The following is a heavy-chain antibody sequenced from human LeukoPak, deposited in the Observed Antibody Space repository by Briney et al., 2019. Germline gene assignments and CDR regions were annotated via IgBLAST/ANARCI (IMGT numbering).Heavy chain of an antibody. CDR2: IIPIFGTA. CDR1: GGTFSSYA. J-gene: IGHJ4*02. D-gene: IGHD3-9*01. CDR3: ARGRSARYDILTGYYEFDY. Sequence: SVKVSCKASGGTFSSYAISWVRQAPGQGREWMGGIIPIFGTANYAQKFQGRVTITADKSTSTAYMELSSLRSEDTAVYYCARGRSARYDILTGYYEFDYWGQGTLVTVSS. V-gene: IGHV1-69*06.